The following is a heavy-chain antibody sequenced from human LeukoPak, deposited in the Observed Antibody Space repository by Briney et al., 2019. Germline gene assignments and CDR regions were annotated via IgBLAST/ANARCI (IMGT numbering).Heavy chain of an antibody. V-gene: IGHV1-46*01. J-gene: IGHJ4*02. Sequence: ASVTVSCTASGYTFTSNYIHWVRQAPGQGLEWMGMIYPRDGSTSYAQKFQGRVTVTRDTSTSTVHMELSGLRSEDTAVYYCARDQEGFDYWGQGTLVTVSS. CDR2: IYPRDGST. CDR3: ARDQEGFDY. CDR1: GYTFTSNY.